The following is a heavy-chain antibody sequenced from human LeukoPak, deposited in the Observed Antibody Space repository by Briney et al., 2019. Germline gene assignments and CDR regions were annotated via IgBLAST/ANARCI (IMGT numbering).Heavy chain of an antibody. Sequence: PSETLSLTCAVYGGSFSGYYWSWIRQPPGKGLEWIGEINHSGSTNYNPSLKSRVTISVDTSKNQFSLKLSSVTAADTAVYYCARGFRTTMVRGMTLSWFDPWGQGTLVTVSS. CDR3: ARGFRTTMVRGMTLSWFDP. D-gene: IGHD3-10*01. CDR1: GGSFSGYY. J-gene: IGHJ5*02. V-gene: IGHV4-34*01. CDR2: INHSGST.